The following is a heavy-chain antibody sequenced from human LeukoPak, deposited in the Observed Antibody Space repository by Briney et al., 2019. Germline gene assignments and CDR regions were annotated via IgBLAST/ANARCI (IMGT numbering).Heavy chain of an antibody. Sequence: GGSLRLSCAASGFTVSSSYISWVRQAPGKGLEWVSVTYAGDSTYYADSVKGRFIISRDNSKNTVYLQMDSLRAEGTAVYYCARSYTHYDFWSGYTYQNYFDPWGQGTLVTVSS. D-gene: IGHD3-3*01. CDR2: TYAGDST. V-gene: IGHV3-53*01. CDR1: GFTVSSSY. J-gene: IGHJ5*02. CDR3: ARSYTHYDFWSGYTYQNYFDP.